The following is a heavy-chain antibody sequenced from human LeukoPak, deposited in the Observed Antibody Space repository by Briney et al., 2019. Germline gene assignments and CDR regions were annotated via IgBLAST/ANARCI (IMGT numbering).Heavy chain of an antibody. V-gene: IGHV1-2*06. CDR2: INPNGGGT. D-gene: IGHD3-3*01. CDR3: ARVYDFFYYYYYYGMDV. Sequence: GASVKVSCKASGYTFTGYYMHWVRQAPGQGLEWMGRINPNGGGTNYAQKFQGRVTMTRDTSISTAYMELSRLRSDDTAVYYCARVYDFFYYYYYYGMDVWGQGTTVTVSS. J-gene: IGHJ6*02. CDR1: GYTFTGYY.